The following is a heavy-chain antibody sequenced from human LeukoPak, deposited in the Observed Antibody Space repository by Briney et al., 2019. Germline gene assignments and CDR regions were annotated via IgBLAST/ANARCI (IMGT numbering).Heavy chain of an antibody. V-gene: IGHV3-23*01. J-gene: IGHJ6*03. D-gene: IGHD5-12*01. CDR1: GFTFSSYA. Sequence: PGGSLRLSCAASGFTFSSYAMSWVRQAPGKGLEWVSAISGSGGSTYYADSVKGRFTISRGNSKNTLYLQMNSLRAEDTAVYYCAKEGWLRLNPYYYYYMDVWGKGTTVTVSS. CDR2: ISGSGGST. CDR3: AKEGWLRLNPYYYYYMDV.